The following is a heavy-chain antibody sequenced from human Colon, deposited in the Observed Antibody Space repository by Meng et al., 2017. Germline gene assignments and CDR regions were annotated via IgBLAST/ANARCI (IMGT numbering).Heavy chain of an antibody. CDR3: ARDYGTSRPFEY. V-gene: IGHV6-1*02. J-gene: IGHJ4*02. Sequence: VHLQRAGPAIVEPAQTLSRPWAVPGDGVCSTGAAWNWIRQSPSRGLEWLGRTYYRSKWYNDYAVSVKGRIAINPDTSKNQFFLQLNSVTPEDTAVYYCARDYGTSRPFEYWGQGILVTVSS. CDR1: GDGVCSTGAA. D-gene: IGHD1/OR15-1a*01. CDR2: TYYRSKWYN.